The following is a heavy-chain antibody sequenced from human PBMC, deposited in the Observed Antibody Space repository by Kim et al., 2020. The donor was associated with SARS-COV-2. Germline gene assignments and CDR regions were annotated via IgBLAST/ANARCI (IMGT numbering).Heavy chain of an antibody. V-gene: IGHV1-46*01. CDR3: ARGRPMDV. J-gene: IGHJ6*03. Sequence: GTTSYPQQFQGRVTMTRDTSTSTVYMELGSLRSEDTAMYYCARGRPMDVWGKGTTVTVSS. CDR2: GTT.